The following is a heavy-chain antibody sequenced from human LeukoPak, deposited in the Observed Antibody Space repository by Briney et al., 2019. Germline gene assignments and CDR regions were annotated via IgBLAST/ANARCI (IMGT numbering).Heavy chain of an antibody. V-gene: IGHV1-8*03. D-gene: IGHD3-3*01. J-gene: IGHJ3*01. Sequence: ASVKVSCKASGYTFTSYDINWVRQATGQGLEWMGWMNPNSGNTGYAQKFQGRVTITRNTSISTAYMELSSLRSEDTAVYYCATHVLRFLPPLNAFDVWGQGTMVTVSS. CDR1: GYTFTSYD. CDR3: ATHVLRFLPPLNAFDV. CDR2: MNPNSGNT.